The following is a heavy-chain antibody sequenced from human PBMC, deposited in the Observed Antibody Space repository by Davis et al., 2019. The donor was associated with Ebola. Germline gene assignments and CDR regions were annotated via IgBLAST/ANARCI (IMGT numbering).Heavy chain of an antibody. V-gene: IGHV1-8*01. J-gene: IGHJ6*02. CDR3: ARVGVDTAMVYYYYYGMDV. CDR2: MNPNSGNT. CDR1: GYTFTSYD. D-gene: IGHD5-18*01. Sequence: ASVKVSCKASGYTFTSYDINWVRQATGQGLEWMGWMNPNSGNTGYAQKFQGRVTMTRNTSISTAYMELSSLRSEDTAVYYCARVGVDTAMVYYYYYGMDVWGQGTTVTVSS.